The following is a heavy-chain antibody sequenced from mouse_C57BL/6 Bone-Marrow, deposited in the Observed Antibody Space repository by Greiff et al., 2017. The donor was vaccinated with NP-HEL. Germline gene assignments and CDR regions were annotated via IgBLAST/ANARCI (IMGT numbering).Heavy chain of an antibody. CDR2: ISGGGGNT. CDR1: GFTFSSYT. V-gene: IGHV5-9*01. Sequence: EVKVVESGGGLVKPGGSLKLSCAASGFTFSSYTMSWVRQTPEKRLEWVATISGGGGNTYYPDSVKGRFTISRDNAKNTLYLQMSSLRSEDTALYYCARQELITTRAWFAYWGQGTLVTVSA. CDR3: ARQELITTRAWFAY. J-gene: IGHJ3*01. D-gene: IGHD1-1*01.